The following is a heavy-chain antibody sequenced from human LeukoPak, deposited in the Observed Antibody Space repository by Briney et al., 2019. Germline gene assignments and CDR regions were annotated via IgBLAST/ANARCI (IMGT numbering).Heavy chain of an antibody. J-gene: IGHJ4*02. CDR3: TRHDYGDYRFDY. D-gene: IGHD4-17*01. V-gene: IGHV4-59*08. Sequence: SETLSLTCTVSGGSISSYYWRWIRQPPGKGPEGIGYIYYSGSTNYNPSLKSRVTISVDTSKNQFSLKLSSVTAADTAVYYCTRHDYGDYRFDYWGQGTLVTVSS. CDR2: IYYSGST. CDR1: GGSISSYY.